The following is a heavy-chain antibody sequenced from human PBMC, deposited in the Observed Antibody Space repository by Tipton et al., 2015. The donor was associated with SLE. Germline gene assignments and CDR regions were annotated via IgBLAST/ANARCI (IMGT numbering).Heavy chain of an antibody. Sequence: TLSLTCTVSGNSISNYYWSWIRQPPGRGLEWIGYIWYTGSTDYNPSLKSRVSIAADTSKKQFSLRLSSVTTADTAVYFCARTDYYGLAGNWGQGTLVTVSS. CDR2: IWYTGST. V-gene: IGHV4-59*01. J-gene: IGHJ4*02. CDR1: GNSISNYY. D-gene: IGHD3-10*01. CDR3: ARTDYYGLAGN.